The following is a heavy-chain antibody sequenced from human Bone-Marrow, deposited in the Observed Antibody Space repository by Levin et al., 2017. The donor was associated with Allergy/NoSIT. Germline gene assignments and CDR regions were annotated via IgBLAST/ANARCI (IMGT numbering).Heavy chain of an antibody. J-gene: IGHJ4*02. V-gene: IGHV3-13*04. CDR1: GFTFSSYD. Sequence: GESLKISCAASGFTFSSYDMHWVRQATGKGLEWVSAIGTAGDTYYPGSVKGRFTISRENAKNSLYLQMNSLRAGDTAVYYCARERGSCSGGSCYEFDYWGQGTLVTVSS. D-gene: IGHD2-15*01. CDR2: IGTAGDT. CDR3: ARERGSCSGGSCYEFDY.